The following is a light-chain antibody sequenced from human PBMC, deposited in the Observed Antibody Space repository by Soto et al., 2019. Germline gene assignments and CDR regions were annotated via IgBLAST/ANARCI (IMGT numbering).Light chain of an antibody. V-gene: IGLV2-23*01. J-gene: IGLJ1*01. Sequence: QSALTQPASVSGSPGQSITISCTGTSSDVGSYNLVSWYQQHPDKAPKLMIYEGSKRPSGVSNRFSGSKSGNTASLTISGLQAEDEADYYCCSYAGSSTLVFGTGTKLTVL. CDR1: SSDVGSYNL. CDR3: CSYAGSSTLV. CDR2: EGS.